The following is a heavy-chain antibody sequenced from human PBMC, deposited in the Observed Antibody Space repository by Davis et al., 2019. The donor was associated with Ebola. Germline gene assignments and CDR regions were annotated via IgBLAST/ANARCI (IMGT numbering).Heavy chain of an antibody. CDR1: GFTFRSYW. D-gene: IGHD6-13*01. Sequence: GESLKISCAASGFTFRSYWMSWVRQAPGKGLEWVANIKQDGSEKYYVDSGKGRFTISRDNAKNSLYLQMNSLRAEDTAVYYCARDSSSSWYDGMDVWGQGTTVTVSS. V-gene: IGHV3-7*01. J-gene: IGHJ6*02. CDR3: ARDSSSSWYDGMDV. CDR2: IKQDGSEK.